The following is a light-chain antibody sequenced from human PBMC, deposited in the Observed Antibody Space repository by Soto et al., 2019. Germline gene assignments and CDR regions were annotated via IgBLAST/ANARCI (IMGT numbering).Light chain of an antibody. J-gene: IGLJ1*01. CDR2: EGI. CDR3: CSYVGATTYV. CDR1: SSTVGGFNV. Sequence: QSALTQPASVSGSPGQSITISCTGTSSTVGGFNVVSWYQQHPGKAPKVIIYEGIKRPSGVSNRFSGSNSGSTASLTISGLQAEDEADYYCCSYVGATTYVFGTGTKAHRP. V-gene: IGLV2-23*01.